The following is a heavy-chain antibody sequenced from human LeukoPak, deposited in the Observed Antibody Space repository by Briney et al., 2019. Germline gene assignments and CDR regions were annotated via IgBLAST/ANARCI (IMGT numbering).Heavy chain of an antibody. CDR1: GGSISSSNYY. V-gene: IGHV4-39*07. Sequence: PSETLSLTCTVSGGSISSSNYYWGWIRQPPGKGLEWIGSIYYTESTHYNPSLKSRVTISVDTSKNQFSLKLSSVTAAGTAVYYCARAIIAVAGRGRYYMDVWGKGTTVTVSS. J-gene: IGHJ6*03. CDR3: ARAIIAVAGRGRYYMDV. D-gene: IGHD6-19*01. CDR2: IYYTEST.